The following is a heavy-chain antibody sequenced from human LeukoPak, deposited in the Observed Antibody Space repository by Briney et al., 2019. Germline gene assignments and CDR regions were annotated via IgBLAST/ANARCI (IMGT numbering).Heavy chain of an antibody. J-gene: IGHJ4*02. CDR2: IYYSGST. V-gene: IGHV4-39*01. CDR1: GGSISSSSYY. D-gene: IGHD4-17*01. CDR3: ARRGDYGFRY. Sequence: PSETLSLTCTVSGGSISSSSYYWGWIRQPPGKGLEWIGSIYYSGSTYYNPSLKSRVTISVDTSKNQFSLKLSSVTAADTAVYYCARRGDYGFRYWGQGTLVTVSS.